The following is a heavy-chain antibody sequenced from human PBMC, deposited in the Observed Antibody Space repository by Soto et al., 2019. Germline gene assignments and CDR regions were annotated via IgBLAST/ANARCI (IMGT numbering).Heavy chain of an antibody. CDR1: GFTFSSYG. J-gene: IGHJ6*02. V-gene: IGHV3-33*01. CDR3: ARVALGSGNLDYFYYGMDV. Sequence: QVQLVESGGGVVQPGRSLRLSCAASGFTFSSYGMHWVRQAPGKGLEWVAVIWYDGSNKYYADSVKGRFTISRDNSKNTLYLQMNSLRAEDTAVYYCARVALGSGNLDYFYYGMDVWGQGTTVTVSS. D-gene: IGHD3-10*01. CDR2: IWYDGSNK.